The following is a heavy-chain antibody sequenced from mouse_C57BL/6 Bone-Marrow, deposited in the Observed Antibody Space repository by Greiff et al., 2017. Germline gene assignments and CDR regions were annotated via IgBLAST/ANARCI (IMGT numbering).Heavy chain of an antibody. D-gene: IGHD2-1*01. Sequence: QVQLKQSGAELVRPGASVKLSCKASGYTFTDYYINWVKQRPGQGLEWIARIYPGSGNTYYNEKFKGKATLTAEKPSSTAYMQLSSLTSEDSAVYYCAHGNYFYWYFAVWGTGTTVTVSS. V-gene: IGHV1-76*01. CDR1: GYTFTDYY. J-gene: IGHJ1*03. CDR2: IYPGSGNT. CDR3: AHGNYFYWYFAV.